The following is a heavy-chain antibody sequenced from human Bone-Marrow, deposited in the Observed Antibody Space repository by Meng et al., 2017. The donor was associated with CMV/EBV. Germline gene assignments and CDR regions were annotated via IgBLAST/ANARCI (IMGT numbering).Heavy chain of an antibody. CDR3: AKNPAAAGKIGSDY. V-gene: IGHV3-30-3*02. Sequence: GESLKISCAASGFTFSTYAMHWVRQAPGKGLEWVAVISYDGNNKYYADSVKGRFTISRDNSKNTLYLQMNSLRAEDTAVYYCAKNPAAAGKIGSDYWGQGTLVTVSS. CDR2: ISYDGNNK. CDR1: GFTFSTYA. J-gene: IGHJ4*02. D-gene: IGHD6-13*01.